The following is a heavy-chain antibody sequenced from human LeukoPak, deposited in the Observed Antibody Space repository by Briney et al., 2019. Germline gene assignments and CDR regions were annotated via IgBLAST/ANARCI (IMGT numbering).Heavy chain of an antibody. D-gene: IGHD6-13*01. V-gene: IGHV3-30-3*01. CDR1: GFTFSSYA. J-gene: IGHJ4*02. Sequence: GGSLRLSCAASGFTFSSYAMHWVRQAPGKGLEWVAVISYDGSNKYYADSVKGRFTISRDNSKNTLYLQMNSLRAEDTAVYYCARARYNSSWRGGDFDYWGQGTLVTVSS. CDR3: ARARYNSSWRGGDFDY. CDR2: ISYDGSNK.